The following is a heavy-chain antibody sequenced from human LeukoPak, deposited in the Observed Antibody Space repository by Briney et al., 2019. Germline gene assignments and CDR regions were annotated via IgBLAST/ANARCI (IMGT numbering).Heavy chain of an antibody. D-gene: IGHD7-27*01. CDR3: ARGPPNWGYDY. CDR1: GYTFTNYD. J-gene: IGHJ4*02. CDR2: MSPNSGDT. Sequence: ASVKVSCKASGYTFTNYDFNWVRQATGQRPEWMGWMSPNSGDTGYAQKFQDRVTMTRNTSISTAYMELSSLRSDDTAVYYCARGPPNWGYDYWGPGTLVTVSS. V-gene: IGHV1-8*01.